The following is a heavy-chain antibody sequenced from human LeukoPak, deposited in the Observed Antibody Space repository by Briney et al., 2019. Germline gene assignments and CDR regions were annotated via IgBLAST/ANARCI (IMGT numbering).Heavy chain of an antibody. D-gene: IGHD2-15*01. J-gene: IGHJ4*02. CDR3: ARALGYCSGGSCYSGYFDY. CDR1: GGSFSGYC. Sequence: SETLSLTCAVYGGSFSGYCWSWIRQPPGKGLEWIGEINHSGSTNYNPSLKSRVTISVDTSKNQFSLRVSSVTAADTAVYYCARALGYCSGGSCYSGYFDYWGQGTLVTVSS. V-gene: IGHV4-34*01. CDR2: INHSGST.